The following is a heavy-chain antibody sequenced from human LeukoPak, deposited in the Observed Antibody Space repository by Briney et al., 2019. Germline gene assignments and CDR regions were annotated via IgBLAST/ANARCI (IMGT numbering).Heavy chain of an antibody. J-gene: IGHJ4*02. CDR2: ISNSGGST. CDR3: AKGRYSSSSVYYFDY. Sequence: GSLRLSCAASGFTFSSYAMSWVRQAPGKGLEWVSAISNSGGSTYYADSVKGRFTISRDNSKSTLSLQMNSLRAEDTAVYYCAKGRYSSSSVYYFDYWGQGTLVTVSS. V-gene: IGHV3-23*01. CDR1: GFTFSSYA. D-gene: IGHD6-6*01.